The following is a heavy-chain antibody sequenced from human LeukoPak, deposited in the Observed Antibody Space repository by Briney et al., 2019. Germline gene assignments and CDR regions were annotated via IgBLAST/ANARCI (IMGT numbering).Heavy chain of an antibody. Sequence: GGSLRPSCAASGFTFSSYAMSWVRQAPGKGLEWVSAISGSGGSTYYADSVKGRFTISRDNSKNTLYLQMNSLRAEDTAVYYCAKDPYGGNEGYWGQGTLVTVSS. CDR1: GFTFSSYA. D-gene: IGHD4-23*01. V-gene: IGHV3-23*01. CDR3: AKDPYGGNEGY. J-gene: IGHJ4*02. CDR2: ISGSGGST.